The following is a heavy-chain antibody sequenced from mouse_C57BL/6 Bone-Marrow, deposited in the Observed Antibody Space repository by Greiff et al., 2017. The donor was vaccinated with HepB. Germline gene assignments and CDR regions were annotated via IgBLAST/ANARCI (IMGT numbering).Heavy chain of an antibody. CDR1: GFTFSDYY. J-gene: IGHJ4*01. Sequence: VQLKESGGGLVQPGGSLKLSCAASGFTFSDYYMYWVRQTPEKRLEWVAYISNGGGSTYYPDTVKGRFTISRDNAKNTLYLQMSRLKSEDTAMYYCARHRADGYYVYYAMDYWGQGTSVTVSS. CDR3: ARHRADGYYVYYAMDY. D-gene: IGHD2-3*01. V-gene: IGHV5-12*01. CDR2: ISNGGGST.